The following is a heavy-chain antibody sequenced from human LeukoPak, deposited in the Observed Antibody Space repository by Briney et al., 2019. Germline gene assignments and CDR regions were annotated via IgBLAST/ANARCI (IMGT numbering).Heavy chain of an antibody. CDR1: GFTVSSNY. D-gene: IGHD5-24*01. CDR3: AQGSPPIHRPLYSFDY. CDR2: ISTDGIRT. Sequence: GGSLRLSCAASGFTVSSNYMSWVRQAPGKGLEWVSGISTDGIRTYYADSVKGRFTISRDNSKNTLYLQMNSLRAEDTAIYYCAQGSPPIHRPLYSFDYWGQGTLVTVSS. V-gene: IGHV3-23*01. J-gene: IGHJ4*02.